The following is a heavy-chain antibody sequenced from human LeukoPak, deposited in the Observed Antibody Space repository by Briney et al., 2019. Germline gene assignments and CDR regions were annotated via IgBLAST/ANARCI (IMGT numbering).Heavy chain of an antibody. J-gene: IGHJ4*02. Sequence: ASVKVSCKASGYTFPLYYIHWLRQAPGEGLEWVGWISPNSGDTFYPQRFRGRVTMTSDTSTNTAYLDLYKLTSDDTAVYFCARPPHELVSAAPFDYWGQGTLVTGSS. CDR1: GYTFPLYY. V-gene: IGHV1-2*02. CDR3: ARPPHELVSAAPFDY. D-gene: IGHD2-2*01. CDR2: ISPNSGDT.